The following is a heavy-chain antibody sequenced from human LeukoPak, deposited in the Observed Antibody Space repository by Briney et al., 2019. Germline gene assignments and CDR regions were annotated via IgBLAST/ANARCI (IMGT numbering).Heavy chain of an antibody. CDR3: AGTYLWDYDSSGYYFH. V-gene: IGHV4-30-2*01. D-gene: IGHD3-22*01. CDR1: GGSVSSGGYY. Sequence: SETLSLTCTVSGGSVSSGGYYWSWIRQPPGKGLEWIGYIYHSGSTYYNPSLKSRVTISVDRSKNQFSLKLSSVTAADTAVYYCAGTYLWDYDSSGYYFHWGQGTLVTVSS. CDR2: IYHSGST. J-gene: IGHJ4*02.